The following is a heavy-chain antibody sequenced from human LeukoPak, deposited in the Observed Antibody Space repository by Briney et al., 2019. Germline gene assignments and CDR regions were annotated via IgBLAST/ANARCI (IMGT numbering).Heavy chain of an antibody. D-gene: IGHD1-14*01. Sequence: SETLSLTCSVSGGSINTYYWSWIRQTPWKGLEWIGFIYYTGSTNYNPSLKSRVTMSVDTSKSQFSLKLTSVTAADTALYYCARGANRLDSWGRGTLVIVSS. J-gene: IGHJ4*02. V-gene: IGHV4-59*12. CDR2: IYYTGST. CDR3: ARGANRLDS. CDR1: GGSINTYY.